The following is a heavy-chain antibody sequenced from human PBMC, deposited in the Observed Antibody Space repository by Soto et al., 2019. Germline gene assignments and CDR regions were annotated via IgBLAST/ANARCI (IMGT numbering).Heavy chain of an antibody. D-gene: IGHD1-1*01. CDR2: ISGYNGNT. CDR3: ARGGNGTTLFNTIDY. CDR1: GYTFTRYG. Sequence: QVQLVQSGAEVKKPGASVKVSCKASGYTFTRYGISWVRQAPGQGLEWMGWISGYNGNTNYAQKLQGRVTMTTDTSTRTAYMELRSLRSDDTAVYYCARGGNGTTLFNTIDYWGQGTLVTVSS. J-gene: IGHJ4*02. V-gene: IGHV1-18*01.